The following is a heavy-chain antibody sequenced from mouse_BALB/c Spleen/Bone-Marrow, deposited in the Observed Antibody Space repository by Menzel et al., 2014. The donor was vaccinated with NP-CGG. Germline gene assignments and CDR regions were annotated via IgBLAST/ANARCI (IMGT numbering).Heavy chain of an antibody. CDR3: TRGGYDYTWFAY. J-gene: IGHJ3*01. CDR1: GYTFTNYW. CDR2: IYPGDNYT. Sequence: VQLVESGAELVRPGTSVKMSCKAAGYTFTNYWIGWVKQRPGHGLEWIGDIYPGDNYTNYNEKFKGKATLTADTSSSTAYMQLSSLTSEDSAIYYCTRGGYDYTWFAYWGQGTLVTVSA. D-gene: IGHD2-4*01. V-gene: IGHV1-63*02.